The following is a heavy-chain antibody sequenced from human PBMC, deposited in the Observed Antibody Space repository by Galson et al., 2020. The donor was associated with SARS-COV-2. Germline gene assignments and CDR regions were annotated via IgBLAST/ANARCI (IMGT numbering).Heavy chain of an antibody. Sequence: ASVKVSCKASGYTFTSYAMNWVRQAPGQGLEWMGWINTNTGNPTYAQGFTGRFVFSLDTSVSTAYLQISSLKAEDTAVYYCARINVEIDEPRFDYWGQGTLVTVSS. CDR1: GYTFTSYA. CDR2: INTNTGNP. V-gene: IGHV7-4-1*02. D-gene: IGHD3-22*01. J-gene: IGHJ4*02. CDR3: ARINVEIDEPRFDY.